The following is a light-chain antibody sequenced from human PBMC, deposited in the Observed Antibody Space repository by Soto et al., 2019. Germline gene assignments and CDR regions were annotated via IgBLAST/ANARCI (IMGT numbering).Light chain of an antibody. V-gene: IGKV3-20*01. J-gene: IGKJ4*02. CDR1: QSVSNNY. CDR2: GAS. CDR3: QQSCISGT. Sequence: RKSRGTPYESQRERATLSCMASQSVSNNYLAWYQQKPGQPPRLLIYGASNRATGIPDRFSVSASGTDFTLTFSILAPEDFAVYYCQQSCISGTFCEVANVDI.